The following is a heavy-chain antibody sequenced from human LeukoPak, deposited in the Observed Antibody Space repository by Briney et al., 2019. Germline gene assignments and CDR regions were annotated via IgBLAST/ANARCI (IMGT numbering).Heavy chain of an antibody. Sequence: QPGGSLRLSCAASGFTLSDHYMDWVRQAPGKGLEWVARSRNKANSYTTEYAASVKGRFTISRDDSKNSLYLQMNSLKSEDTAVYYCARVSGFGYFFDCWGQGTLVTVSS. CDR1: GFTLSDHY. J-gene: IGHJ4*02. CDR3: ARVSGFGYFFDC. V-gene: IGHV3-72*01. CDR2: SRNKANSYTT. D-gene: IGHD3-10*01.